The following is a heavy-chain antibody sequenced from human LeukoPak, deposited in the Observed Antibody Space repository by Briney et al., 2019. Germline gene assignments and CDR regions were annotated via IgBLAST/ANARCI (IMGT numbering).Heavy chain of an antibody. Sequence: ASVKVSCKASGYIFTDFYMHWVRQAPGQGLEWMGIINPTGGSTTYAQKFQGRVTMTRDTSTSTVYMELSSLRSDDTAVYYCARTAARRFDYWGQGTLVTVSS. V-gene: IGHV1-46*01. CDR1: GYIFTDFY. CDR3: ARTAARRFDY. D-gene: IGHD6-6*01. J-gene: IGHJ4*02. CDR2: INPTGGST.